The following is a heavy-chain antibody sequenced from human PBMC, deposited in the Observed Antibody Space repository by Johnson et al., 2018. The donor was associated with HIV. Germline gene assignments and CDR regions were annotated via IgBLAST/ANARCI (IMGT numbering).Heavy chain of an antibody. CDR1: GFTFSSHW. V-gene: IGHV3-74*01. D-gene: IGHD3/OR15-3a*01. CDR3: TTAELGWTGLGAFDI. J-gene: IGHJ3*02. CDR2: ISNDGSST. Sequence: VQLVESGGGLVQPGGSRRLSCAASGFTFSSHWMHWVRQAPGKGLVWVSRISNDGSSTNYADSVKGRFTISRDNAENTLYLQMNSLKTEDTAVYYCTTAELGWTGLGAFDIWGQGTMVTVSS.